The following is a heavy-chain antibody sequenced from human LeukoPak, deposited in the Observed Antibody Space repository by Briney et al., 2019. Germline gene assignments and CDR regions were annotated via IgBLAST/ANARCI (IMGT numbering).Heavy chain of an antibody. CDR3: ARGGYYDSSGYPTSQDY. V-gene: IGHV3-11*01. CDR1: GFTFSDYY. D-gene: IGHD3-22*01. CDR2: MSSSGSTI. Sequence: GVSLRLSCAASGFTFSDYYMSWIRQAPGKGLEWVSYMSSSGSTIYYADSVKGRFTISRDNAKNSLYLQMNSLRAEDTAVYYCARGGYYDSSGYPTSQDYWGQGTLVTVSS. J-gene: IGHJ4*02.